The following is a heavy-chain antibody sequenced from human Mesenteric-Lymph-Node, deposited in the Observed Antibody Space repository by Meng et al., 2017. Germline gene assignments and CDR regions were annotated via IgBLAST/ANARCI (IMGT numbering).Heavy chain of an antibody. CDR3: ARVQAWGGSYFSYFDY. J-gene: IGHJ4*02. D-gene: IGHD1-26*01. V-gene: IGHV1-69*04. CDR1: GGTFSSYT. CDR2: IIPILGIA. Sequence: VQFVQSGTEGKKPGATVEVSCKASGGTFSSYTISWVRQAPGQGLEWMGRIIPILGIANYAQKFQGRVTITADKSTSTAYMELSSLRSEDTAVYYCARVQAWGGSYFSYFDYWGQGTLVTVSS.